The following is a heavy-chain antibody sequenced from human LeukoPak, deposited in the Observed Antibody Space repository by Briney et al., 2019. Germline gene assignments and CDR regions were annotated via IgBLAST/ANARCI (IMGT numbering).Heavy chain of an antibody. CDR3: ARAVFNGGNVIDY. CDR1: GGSFSGYY. Sequence: SETLSLTCAVYGGSFSGYYWSWIRQPPGKGLEWIGEINHSGSTNYNPSLKSRVTISVDTSKNQFSLKLSSVTAADTAVYYCARAVFNGGNVIDYWGQGTLVTVSS. D-gene: IGHD4-23*01. J-gene: IGHJ4*02. V-gene: IGHV4-34*01. CDR2: INHSGST.